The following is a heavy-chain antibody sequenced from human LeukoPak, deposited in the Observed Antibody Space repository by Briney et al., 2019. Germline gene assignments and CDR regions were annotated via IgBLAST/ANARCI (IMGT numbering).Heavy chain of an antibody. CDR1: GGSISSYY. Sequence: PSETLSLTWTVSGGSISSYYWSWIRQPAGKGLEWIGRIYASGSTNYNPSLKSRVTMSVDTSKNQFSLKLSSVTAADTAVYYCARDLTVEGAFDIWGQGTMVTVSS. CDR3: ARDLTVEGAFDI. V-gene: IGHV4-4*07. J-gene: IGHJ3*02. CDR2: IYASGST. D-gene: IGHD3-9*01.